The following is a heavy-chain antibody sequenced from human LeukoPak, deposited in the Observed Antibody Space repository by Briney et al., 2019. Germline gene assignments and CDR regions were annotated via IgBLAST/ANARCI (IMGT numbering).Heavy chain of an antibody. D-gene: IGHD3-22*01. J-gene: IGHJ5*02. CDR3: ARDQYYDSKGWFDP. V-gene: IGHV1-18*01. Sequence: ASVTVSCKASGYTFTRNGVSWVRQAPGQGLEWMGWISAYNGDTNYAQKLQGRVTMTTDTSTSTAYMELRSLRSDDTAVYYCARDQYYDSKGWFDPWGQGTLVTVSS. CDR1: GYTFTRNG. CDR2: ISAYNGDT.